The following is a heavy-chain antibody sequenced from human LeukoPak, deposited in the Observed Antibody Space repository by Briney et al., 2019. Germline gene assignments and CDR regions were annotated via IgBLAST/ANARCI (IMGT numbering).Heavy chain of an antibody. J-gene: IGHJ5*02. Sequence: PSETLSLTCSVSGGSVSSDSNYWSWIRQPPGKGLEWIGYISYSGSTDYNPSLKSRVSISLGTSKNQVSLKLNSVTAADTAVYYCARGVAAPGTGGLSWFDPWGQGTLVTVSS. CDR1: GGSVSSDSNY. V-gene: IGHV4-61*01. CDR3: ARGVAAPGTGGLSWFDP. CDR2: ISYSGST. D-gene: IGHD6-13*01.